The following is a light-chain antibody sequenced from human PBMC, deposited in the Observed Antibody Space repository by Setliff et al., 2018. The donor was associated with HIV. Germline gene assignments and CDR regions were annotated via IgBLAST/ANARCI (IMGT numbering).Light chain of an antibody. V-gene: IGLV2-14*03. CDR1: SSDVGSYNF. Sequence: QSVLTQPASVSGSPGQSITISCSGTSSDVGSYNFVSWYQQHPGKAPQLIIYDVSQRPSGVSSRFSGSKSGTSASLAIAGLQAEDEADYYCQSYDSSLSGYVFGTGTKVTVL. J-gene: IGLJ1*01. CDR2: DVS. CDR3: QSYDSSLSGYV.